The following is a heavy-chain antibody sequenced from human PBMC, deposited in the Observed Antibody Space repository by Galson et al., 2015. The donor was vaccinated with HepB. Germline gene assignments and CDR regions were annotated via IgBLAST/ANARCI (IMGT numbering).Heavy chain of an antibody. CDR3: AGRYSSSWRGAEGAFDI. Sequence: SVKVSCKASGGTFSSYTISWVRQAPGQGLEWMGRIIPILGIANYAQKFQGRVTITADKSTSTAYMELSSLRSEDTAVYYCAGRYSSSWRGAEGAFDIWGQGTMVTVSS. CDR1: GGTFSSYT. J-gene: IGHJ3*02. CDR2: IIPILGIA. V-gene: IGHV1-69*02. D-gene: IGHD6-13*01.